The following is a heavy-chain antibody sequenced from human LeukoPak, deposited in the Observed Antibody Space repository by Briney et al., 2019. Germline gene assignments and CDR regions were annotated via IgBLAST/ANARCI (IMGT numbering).Heavy chain of an antibody. CDR1: GGSFSGYY. CDR2: INHSGST. Sequence: PSETLSLTCAVYGGSFSGYYWSWIRQPPGKGLEWIGEINHSGSTNYNPSLKSRVTISVDTSKNQFSLKLSSVTAADTAVYYCAVSYCGGDCGDYWGQGTLVTVSS. V-gene: IGHV4-34*01. J-gene: IGHJ4*02. CDR3: AVSYCGGDCGDY. D-gene: IGHD2-21*02.